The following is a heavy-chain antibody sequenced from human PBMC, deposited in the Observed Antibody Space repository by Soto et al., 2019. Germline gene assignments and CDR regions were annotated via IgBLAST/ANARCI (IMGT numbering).Heavy chain of an antibody. CDR2: IRSKAYGGTT. D-gene: IGHD6-6*01. V-gene: IGHV3-49*04. CDR3: TRDKSGWQRVPASLYYYYGMDV. Sequence: EVQLVESGGGLVQPGRSLRLSCTASGFTFGDYAMSWVRQAPGKGLEWVGFIRSKAYGGTTEYAASVKGRFTISRDDSKSIAYLQMNSLKTEDTAVYYCTRDKSGWQRVPASLYYYYGMDVWGQGTTVTVSS. CDR1: GFTFGDYA. J-gene: IGHJ6*02.